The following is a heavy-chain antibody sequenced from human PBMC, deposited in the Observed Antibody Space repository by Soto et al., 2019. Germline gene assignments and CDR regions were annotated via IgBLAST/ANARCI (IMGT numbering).Heavy chain of an antibody. D-gene: IGHD2-21*02. CDR3: VQSRCGGDCLQIYSSHSYYGLEV. CDR1: GLSLRTTGVG. V-gene: IGHV2-5*02. Sequence: QITLKESGPTLVKPTQTLTLTCTFSGLSLRTTGVGVGWVRQPPGKALEWLALLYWDDDKRYSPSLKSRLTITKDTSEKQVVLTMTKMDTVDTATYYCVQSRCGGDCLQIYSSHSYYGLEVWGQGTTVTVSS. CDR2: LYWDDDK. J-gene: IGHJ6*02.